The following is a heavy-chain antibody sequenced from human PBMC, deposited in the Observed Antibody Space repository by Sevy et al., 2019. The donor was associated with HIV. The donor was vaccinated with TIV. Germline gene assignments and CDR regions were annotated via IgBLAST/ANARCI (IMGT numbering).Heavy chain of an antibody. Sequence: ASVKVSCEASGFNFRSYDIYWVRQAPGQGLEWMGWMNTNTGNTGFAQKFQGRVTMTRNSSISTAYMELSNLRSEDTAVYYCARVSGWHLRYGLDVWGQGTMVTVSS. CDR2: MNTNTGNT. CDR1: GFNFRSYD. J-gene: IGHJ6*02. V-gene: IGHV1-8*02. D-gene: IGHD6-19*01. CDR3: ARVSGWHLRYGLDV.